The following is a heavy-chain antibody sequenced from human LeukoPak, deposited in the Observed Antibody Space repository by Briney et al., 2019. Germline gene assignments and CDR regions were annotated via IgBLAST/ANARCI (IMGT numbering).Heavy chain of an antibody. CDR2: ISAYNGYT. Sequence: ASVKVSCKASGYTFTSYGISWVRQAPGQGLEWMGWISAYNGYTNYVQKLHGTDTMTTDTSTSTAYMELRSLRSDDTAVYYCARSTPRSQWLVLVDYWGEGPLASVSS. J-gene: IGHJ4*02. D-gene: IGHD6-19*01. CDR1: GYTFTSYG. CDR3: ARSTPRSQWLVLVDY. V-gene: IGHV1-18*01.